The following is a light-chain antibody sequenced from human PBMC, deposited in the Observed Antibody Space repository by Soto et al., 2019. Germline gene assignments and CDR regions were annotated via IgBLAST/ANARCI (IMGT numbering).Light chain of an antibody. CDR3: QRYGSSGT. V-gene: IGKV3-20*01. CDR1: QSVSSKY. J-gene: IGKJ1*01. Sequence: EIVLTQSPGTRSLSLAEIATLSVRASQSVSSKYLAWYQQKPGQAPRLLIYGASSRATGIPDRFSGSGSGTDFTLTTSRLETEDFAVYYRQRYGSSGTFGQGTKVDIK. CDR2: GAS.